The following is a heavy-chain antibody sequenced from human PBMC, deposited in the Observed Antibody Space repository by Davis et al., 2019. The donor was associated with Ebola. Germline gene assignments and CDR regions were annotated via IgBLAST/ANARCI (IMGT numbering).Heavy chain of an antibody. V-gene: IGHV3-23*01. J-gene: IGHJ4*02. CDR1: GFTFGSYA. CDR2: ITSRYDT. Sequence: PGGSLRLSCVASGFTFGSYAMSWVRLVPGKGLEWVSTITSRYDTHSTDSVRGRFTISRDNSKHTLSLQVNNLRAEDTALYYCAKDLIRSRLGEILDYWGQGTLVTVSS. D-gene: IGHD3-16*01. CDR3: AKDLIRSRLGEILDY.